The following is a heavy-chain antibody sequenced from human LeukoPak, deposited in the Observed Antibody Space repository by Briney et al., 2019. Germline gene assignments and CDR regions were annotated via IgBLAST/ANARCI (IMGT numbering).Heavy chain of an antibody. J-gene: IGHJ3*02. Sequence: SVKVSRRASGGTFSSYAISWVRQAPGQGLEWMGGIIPIFGTANYAQKFQGRVTITADESTSTAYMELSGLRSEDTAVYYCASNPRYCSSTSCPRDAFDIWGQGTMVTVFS. CDR1: GGTFSSYA. CDR3: ASNPRYCSSTSCPRDAFDI. D-gene: IGHD2-2*01. CDR2: IIPIFGTA. V-gene: IGHV1-69*01.